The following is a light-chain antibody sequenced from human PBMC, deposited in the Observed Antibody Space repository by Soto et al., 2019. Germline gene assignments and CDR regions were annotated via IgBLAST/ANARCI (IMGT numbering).Light chain of an antibody. CDR1: QGISNY. Sequence: DFQMTQSPSSLSASVGDRVTITCRANQGISNYLAWYQQRPGKVPQVLIYAASTLQSGVPSRFSGRGSGSEFTLTINGLQPEDFGTYYCQRYNGAPYTFGQGTKVEIK. J-gene: IGKJ2*01. CDR3: QRYNGAPYT. CDR2: AAS. V-gene: IGKV1-27*01.